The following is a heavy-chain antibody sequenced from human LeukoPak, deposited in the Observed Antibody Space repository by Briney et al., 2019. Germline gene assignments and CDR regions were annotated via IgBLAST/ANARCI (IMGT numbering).Heavy chain of an antibody. D-gene: IGHD6-13*01. CDR3: PRRTAAAGTGFGWFDP. Sequence: SETLSLTCTVYGGSFSGYYWSWIRQPPGKGLEWIGEINHSGSTNYNPSLKSRVTISVDTFKNQFSLKLISVTAADTGVYYCPRRTAAAGTGFGWFDPWGQGTLVTVSS. CDR2: INHSGST. CDR1: GGSFSGYY. V-gene: IGHV4-34*01. J-gene: IGHJ5*02.